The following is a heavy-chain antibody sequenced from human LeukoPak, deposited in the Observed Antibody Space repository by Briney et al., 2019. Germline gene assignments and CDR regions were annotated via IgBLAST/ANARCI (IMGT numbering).Heavy chain of an antibody. CDR3: ARFDSGRSLGYYHYYMDV. Sequence: ASVKVSCKASGYTFTSYDINWVRQATGQGVEWMGWMNPNSGDTGYAQKFQGRVTMTRNTSISTAYMELSSLRSEDTAVYYCARFDSGRSLGYYHYYMDVWGKGTTVTISS. CDR1: GYTFTSYD. CDR2: MNPNSGDT. V-gene: IGHV1-8*01. J-gene: IGHJ6*03. D-gene: IGHD3-16*01.